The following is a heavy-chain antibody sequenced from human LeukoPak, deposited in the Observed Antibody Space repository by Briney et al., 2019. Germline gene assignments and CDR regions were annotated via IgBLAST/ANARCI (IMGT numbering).Heavy chain of an antibody. J-gene: IGHJ5*02. CDR3: ARVGRDDCTNGVCDWSDP. V-gene: IGHV1-46*01. CDR1: GYTFTSYY. CDR2: INPSGGST. D-gene: IGHD2-8*01. Sequence: ASVKVSCKASGYTFTSYYMHWVRQAPGQGLEWMGIINPSGGSTSYAQKFQGRVTMTRDTSTSTVYMELSSLRSEDTAVYYCARVGRDDCTNGVCDWSDPWGQGSLVTVSS.